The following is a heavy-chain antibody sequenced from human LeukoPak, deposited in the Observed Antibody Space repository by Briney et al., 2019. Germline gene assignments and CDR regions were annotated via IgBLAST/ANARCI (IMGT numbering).Heavy chain of an antibody. CDR2: IYYSGST. Sequence: SETLSLTCTVSGGSISTYYWNWIRQPPGKGLEWIGSIYYSGSTNYNPSLKSRVTISVDTSKNQFSLKLSSVTAADTAVYYCGRGPVAGLNWGQGTLVTVSS. D-gene: IGHD6-19*01. CDR1: GGSISTYY. V-gene: IGHV4-59*01. CDR3: GRGPVAGLN. J-gene: IGHJ4*02.